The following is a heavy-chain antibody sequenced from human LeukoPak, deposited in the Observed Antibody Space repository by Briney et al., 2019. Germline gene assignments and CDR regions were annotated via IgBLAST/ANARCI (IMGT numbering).Heavy chain of an antibody. D-gene: IGHD3-16*02. CDR1: GGTFSRYA. V-gene: IGHV1-69*13. CDR3: ARVLSGAFDI. CDR2: IIPIFGTA. J-gene: IGHJ3*02. Sequence: SSLKVSCKASGGTFSRYAISWVRQAPGQGLEWMGGIIPIFGTANYAQKFQGRVTITADESTSTAYMELSSLRSEDTAVYYCARVLSGAFDIWGQGTMVTVSS.